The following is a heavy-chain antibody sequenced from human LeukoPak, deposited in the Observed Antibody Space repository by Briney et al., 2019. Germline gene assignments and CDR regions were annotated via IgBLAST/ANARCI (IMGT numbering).Heavy chain of an antibody. J-gene: IGHJ4*02. V-gene: IGHV1-2*02. CDR3: ARGITVFADLTPFNH. D-gene: IGHD3-3*01. CDR2: INPNSGGT. Sequence: XSXXASGXSFTAYYIHWVRQAPGKGLEWVGWINPNSGGTKYAQKFQGRVTMASDASISTAYMDLRGLRSDDTAVYYCARGITVFADLTPFNHWGQGALVTVSS. CDR1: GXSFTAYY.